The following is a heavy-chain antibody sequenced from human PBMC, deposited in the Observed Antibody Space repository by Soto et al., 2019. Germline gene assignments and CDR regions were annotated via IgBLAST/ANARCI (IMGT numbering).Heavy chain of an antibody. CDR2: MNPNRGNT. V-gene: IGHV1-8*01. Sequence: ASVKVSCKASGYTFTSHDIKWVRQATGQGLEWMGWMNPNRGNTGYAQKFQGRVTMTRSTSISTAYMELSNLRSEDTAVYYCVRGYPYSSGPWGQGTLVTVYS. CDR1: GYTFTSHD. CDR3: VRGYPYSSGP. J-gene: IGHJ5*02. D-gene: IGHD3-22*01.